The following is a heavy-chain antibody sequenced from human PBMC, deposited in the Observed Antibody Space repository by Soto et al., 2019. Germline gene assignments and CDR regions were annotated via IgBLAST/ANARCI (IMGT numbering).Heavy chain of an antibody. V-gene: IGHV3-33*01. Sequence: QVQLVESGGGVVQPGKSLRLSCAASGFSFSNYAMHWVRQAPGKGLEWVAVIWYDGSNKYYADSLKGRFTISKDNSQTTVYLQMNSLIAEDTAVYYCTRDPYGGSRYYFDSWGQGTLVTVSS. D-gene: IGHD1-26*01. CDR1: GFSFSNYA. CDR3: TRDPYGGSRYYFDS. J-gene: IGHJ4*02. CDR2: IWYDGSNK.